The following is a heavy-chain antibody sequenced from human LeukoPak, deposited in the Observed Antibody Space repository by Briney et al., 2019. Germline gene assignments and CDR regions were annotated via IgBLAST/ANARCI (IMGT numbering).Heavy chain of an antibody. Sequence: SETLSLTCTVYGGSISRYYWSCMRQPAGKGLECIGRIYASGSTNYNPSLKSRVTMSVDTSKNQFYLKLSSVTAADTAVYYCARAMDDSSGYYFVDYWGQGTLVTVSS. V-gene: IGHV4-4*07. CDR3: ARAMDDSSGYYFVDY. CDR2: IYASGST. CDR1: GGSISRYY. D-gene: IGHD3-22*01. J-gene: IGHJ4*02.